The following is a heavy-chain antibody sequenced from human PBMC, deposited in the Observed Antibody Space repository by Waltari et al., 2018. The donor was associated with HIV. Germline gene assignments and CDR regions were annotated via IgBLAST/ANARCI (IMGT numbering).Heavy chain of an antibody. CDR2: VSFDSSDF. CDR1: GFTFKNYG. Sequence: LVESGGDVVQPGRSLRLSCSVSGFTFKNYGLHWVRQTPGKGLEWVAFVSFDSSDFYYADSVKGRFTVSRDNSKNTLFLQMDSLKSEDTSLYYCARAPTTSLSLIQGFWGQGTLVTVSS. CDR3: ARAPTTSLSLIQGF. J-gene: IGHJ4*02. V-gene: IGHV3-30*03.